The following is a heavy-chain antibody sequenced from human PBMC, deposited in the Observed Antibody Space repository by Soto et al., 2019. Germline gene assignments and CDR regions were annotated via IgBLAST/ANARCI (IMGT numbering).Heavy chain of an antibody. Sequence: GGSLRLSCVASGFTFSSYSMSWVRQAPGKGLEWVSGFRTSGDGGTTYYADSVKGRFTISRDNSKNMLFLQMNSLRAEDTAIYYCAKKVNSGPGSQYFDYWGQGTLVTVSS. CDR2: FRTSGDGGTT. CDR3: AKKVNSGPGSQYFDY. D-gene: IGHD3-10*01. CDR1: GFTFSSYS. J-gene: IGHJ4*02. V-gene: IGHV3-23*01.